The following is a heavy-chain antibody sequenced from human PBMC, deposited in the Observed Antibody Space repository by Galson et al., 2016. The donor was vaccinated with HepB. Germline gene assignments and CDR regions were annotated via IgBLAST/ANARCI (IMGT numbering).Heavy chain of an antibody. Sequence: SVKVSCKASGGTFSSYAISWVRQAPGQGLEWMGGIIPIFPTANYAQKFRGRVTITADKSTSTAYLELSSLRSEDTAMYYCARNLRDYYHSSGYFDAFGIWGQGTMVTVSS. CDR3: ARNLRDYYHSSGYFDAFGI. D-gene: IGHD3-22*01. CDR1: GGTFSSYA. CDR2: IIPIFPTA. V-gene: IGHV1-69*06. J-gene: IGHJ3*02.